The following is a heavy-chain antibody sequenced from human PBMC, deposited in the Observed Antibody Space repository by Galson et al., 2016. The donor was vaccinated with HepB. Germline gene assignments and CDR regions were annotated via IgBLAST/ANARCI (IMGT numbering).Heavy chain of an antibody. V-gene: IGHV3-23*01. CDR3: ARGTSGYAAFDI. CDR2: VDGSTDTT. D-gene: IGHD6-25*01. Sequence: SLRLSYVASGFTLNTYAMSWVRQAPGKGLEWVSAVDGSTDTTYHADSVKGRFTLSRDNSRNSVSLQMNGLRVEDTAVYFCARGTSGYAAFDIWGQGTLVTVS. CDR1: GFTLNTYA. J-gene: IGHJ3*02.